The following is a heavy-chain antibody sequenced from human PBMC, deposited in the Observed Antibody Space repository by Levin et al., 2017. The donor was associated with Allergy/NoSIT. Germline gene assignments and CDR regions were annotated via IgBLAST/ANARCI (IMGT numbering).Heavy chain of an antibody. CDR1: GFTFSSYA. D-gene: IGHD2-8*02. Sequence: LSLTCAASGFTFSSYAMSWVRQAPGKGLEWVSAISGSGGSTYYADSVKGRFTISRDNSKNTLYLQMNSLRAEDTAVYYCAKVAVYARGWLDYWGQGTLVTVSS. CDR3: AKVAVYARGWLDY. V-gene: IGHV3-23*01. CDR2: ISGSGGST. J-gene: IGHJ4*02.